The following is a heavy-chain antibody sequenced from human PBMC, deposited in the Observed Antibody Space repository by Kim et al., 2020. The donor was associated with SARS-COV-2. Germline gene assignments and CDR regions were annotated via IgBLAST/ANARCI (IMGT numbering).Heavy chain of an antibody. Sequence: DAVEGRFTISRDNSKNTLYLQMNSLRAEDTAVYYCAKEADYDYVWGSLDYWGQGSLVTVSS. CDR3: AKEADYDYVWGSLDY. J-gene: IGHJ4*02. D-gene: IGHD3-16*01. V-gene: IGHV3-23*01.